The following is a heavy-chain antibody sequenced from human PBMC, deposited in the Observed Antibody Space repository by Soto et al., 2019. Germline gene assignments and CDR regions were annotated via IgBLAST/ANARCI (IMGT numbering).Heavy chain of an antibody. CDR1: GYTFTSYS. V-gene: IGHV1-18*01. J-gene: IGHJ5*02. D-gene: IGHD2-2*01. CDR3: ARDPKASTTLAWFDP. Sequence: QVQLVQSGAEVKKPGASVKVSCKASGYTFTSYSISWVRQAPGQGLEWMGWISAYNGNTNYAQKLQGRVTMTTDTSTSTAYMELRSLRSDDTVVYYCARDPKASTTLAWFDPWGQGTLVTVSS. CDR2: ISAYNGNT.